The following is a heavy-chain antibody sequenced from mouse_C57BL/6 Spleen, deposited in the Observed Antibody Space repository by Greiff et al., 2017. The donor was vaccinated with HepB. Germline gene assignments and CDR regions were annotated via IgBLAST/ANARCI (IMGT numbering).Heavy chain of an antibody. J-gene: IGHJ2*01. V-gene: IGHV1-80*01. Sequence: VQLQQSGAELVKPGASVKISCKASGYAFSSYWMNWVKQRPGKGLEWIGQIYPGDGDTNYNGKFKGKATLTADKSSSTAYMQLSSLTSEDSAVYFCARSGGYYARGYFDYWGQGTTLTVSS. D-gene: IGHD2-3*01. CDR1: GYAFSSYW. CDR3: ARSGGYYARGYFDY. CDR2: IYPGDGDT.